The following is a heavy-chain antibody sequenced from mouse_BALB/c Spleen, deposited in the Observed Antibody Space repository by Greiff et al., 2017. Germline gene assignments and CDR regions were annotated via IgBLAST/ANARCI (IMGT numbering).Heavy chain of an antibody. CDR3: TRIYYYAMDY. Sequence: EVKLEESGGGLVQPGGSMKLSCVASGFTFSNYWMNWVRQSPEKGLEWVAEIRLKSNNYATHYAESVKGRFTISRDDSKSSVYLQMNNLRAEDTGIYYCTRIYYYAMDYWGQGTSVTVSS. J-gene: IGHJ4*01. CDR2: IRLKSNNYAT. CDR1: GFTFSNYW. V-gene: IGHV6-6*02.